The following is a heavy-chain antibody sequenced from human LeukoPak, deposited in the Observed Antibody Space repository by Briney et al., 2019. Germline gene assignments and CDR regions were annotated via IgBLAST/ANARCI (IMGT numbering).Heavy chain of an antibody. CDR3: ARMYYYGSGPRDYYYYYYMDV. V-gene: IGHV1-69*13. CDR1: GGTFSSYA. Sequence: SVKVSCKASGGTFSSYAISWVRQAPGQGLEWMGGIIPIFGTANYAQKFQGRVTITADESTSTAYMELSSLRSEDTAVYYCARMYYYGSGPRDYYYYYYMDVWGKGTTVTISS. CDR2: IIPIFGTA. D-gene: IGHD3-10*01. J-gene: IGHJ6*03.